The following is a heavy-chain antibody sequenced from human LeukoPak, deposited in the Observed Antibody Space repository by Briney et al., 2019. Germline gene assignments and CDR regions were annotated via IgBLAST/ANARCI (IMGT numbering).Heavy chain of an antibody. CDR3: ARAEMYYYDSSGYYTCPFDY. CDR1: GFTFDDYA. Sequence: GGSLRLSCTASGFTFDDYAMSWVRQAPGKGLEWVANIKQDGSEKYYVDSVKGRFTISRDNAKKSLYLQMNSLRAEDTAVYYCARAEMYYYDSSGYYTCPFDYWGQGTLVTVSS. CDR2: IKQDGSEK. J-gene: IGHJ4*02. V-gene: IGHV3-7*01. D-gene: IGHD3-22*01.